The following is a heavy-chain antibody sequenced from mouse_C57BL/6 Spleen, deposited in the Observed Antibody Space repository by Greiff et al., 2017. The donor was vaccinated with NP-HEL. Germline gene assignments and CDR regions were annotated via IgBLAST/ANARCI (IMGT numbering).Heavy chain of an antibody. CDR1: GYTFTSYW. CDR2: IDPSDSYT. V-gene: IGHV1-69*01. D-gene: IGHD1-1*01. CDR3: ASNSNYYGSSSYAMDY. J-gene: IGHJ4*01. Sequence: QVQLQQPGAELVMPGASVKLSCKASGYTFTSYWMHWVKQRPGQGLEWIGEIDPSDSYTNYNQKFKGQSTLTVDKSSSTAYMQLSSLTSEDSAVYYCASNSNYYGSSSYAMDYWGQGTSVTVSS.